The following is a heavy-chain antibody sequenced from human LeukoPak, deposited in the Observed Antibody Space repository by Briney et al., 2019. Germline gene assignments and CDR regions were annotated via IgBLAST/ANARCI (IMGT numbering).Heavy chain of an antibody. D-gene: IGHD3-22*01. CDR2: INHSGST. CDR1: GGSFSGYY. V-gene: IGHV4-34*01. CDR3: ARVRKTYYYDSSGYDY. Sequence: PSETLSLTCAVYGGSFSGYYWGWIRKPPGRGLEWIGEINHSGSTNYNPSLKSRVTISVDTSKNQFSLKLSSVTAADTAVYYCARVRKTYYYDSSGYDYWGRGTLVTVSS. J-gene: IGHJ4*02.